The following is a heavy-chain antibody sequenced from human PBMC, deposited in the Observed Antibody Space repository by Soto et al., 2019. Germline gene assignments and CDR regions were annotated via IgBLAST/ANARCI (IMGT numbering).Heavy chain of an antibody. CDR2: ISPGADVS. D-gene: IGHD1-20*01. V-gene: IGHV3-23*01. Sequence: EVQLLESGGGLVQPGGSLRLSCAASGFTFSSFVMNWVRQAPGKGLEWVSTISPGADVSHYTDSVKGRFTISRDNSRRTLHLQMDSLRVEDADVYFCVRRAITATTKWGAFDVCGQGTAVT. J-gene: IGHJ3*01. CDR3: VRRAITATTKWGAFDV. CDR1: GFTFSSFV.